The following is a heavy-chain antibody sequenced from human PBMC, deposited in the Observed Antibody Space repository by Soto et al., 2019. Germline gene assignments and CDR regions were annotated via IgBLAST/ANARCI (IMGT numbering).Heavy chain of an antibody. V-gene: IGHV3-21*01. Sequence: EVQLVESGGDLVKPGGSLRLSCADSGFTFSSYSMNWVRQAPGKGLEWVSSISSSSTYIYYADSVKGRFTISRDNAKNSLYLQMNSLSAEDTAVYYCARGGREIPRQCDYWGQGTLVTVSS. CDR1: GFTFSSYS. D-gene: IGHD2-21*01. CDR3: ARGGREIPRQCDY. CDR2: ISSSSTYI. J-gene: IGHJ4*02.